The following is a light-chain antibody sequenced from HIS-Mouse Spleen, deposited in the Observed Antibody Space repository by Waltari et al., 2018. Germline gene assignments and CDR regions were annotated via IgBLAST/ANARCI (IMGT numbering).Light chain of an antibody. V-gene: IGKV1-33*01. CDR1: QDISNY. CDR3: QQYDNLLT. CDR2: DAS. J-gene: IGKJ4*01. Sequence: DIQMTQSPSPLSASVGDRVTITCQASQDISNYLNWYQQKPGKAPKLLFYDASNLETGVPSRFSGSGSGADFTFTISSLQPEDIATYYCQQYDNLLTFGGGTKVEIK.